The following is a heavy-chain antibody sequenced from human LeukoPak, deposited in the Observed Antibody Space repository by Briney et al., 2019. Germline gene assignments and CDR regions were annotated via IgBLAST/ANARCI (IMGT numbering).Heavy chain of an antibody. J-gene: IGHJ4*02. CDR2: ISGPGSST. D-gene: IGHD3-10*01. CDR1: GFTFSNYA. V-gene: IGHV3-23*01. CDR3: ARDLGTAAGYYFDY. Sequence: GGSLRLSCAASGFTFSNYAMSWVRQAPGKGLEWVSTISGPGSSTYSADSVKGRFTISRDNSKNTLYLQMHSLRAEDTAVYYCARDLGTAAGYYFDYWGQGTLVTVSS.